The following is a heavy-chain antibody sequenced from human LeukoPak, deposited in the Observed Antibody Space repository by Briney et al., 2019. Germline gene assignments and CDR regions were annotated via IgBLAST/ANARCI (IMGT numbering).Heavy chain of an antibody. V-gene: IGHV1-2*02. CDR3: ARKDQIGYCSNTSCYQFNYGMDV. D-gene: IGHD2-2*01. CDR1: GYTFTVYY. Sequence: GASVNVSCKASGYTFTVYYMHWVRQAPGQGLEWMGWINPNSGGTNYAQKLQGRVTMTMDTSISTAYMELSRLRSDDTAVYYCARKDQIGYCSNTSCYQFNYGMDVWGQGTTVTVSS. J-gene: IGHJ6*02. CDR2: INPNSGGT.